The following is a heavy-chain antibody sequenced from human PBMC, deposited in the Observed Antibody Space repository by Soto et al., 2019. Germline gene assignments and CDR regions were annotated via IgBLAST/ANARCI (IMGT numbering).Heavy chain of an antibody. J-gene: IGHJ6*02. V-gene: IGHV1-8*01. CDR3: ARSYSSSWEWGSYYYYGMDV. D-gene: IGHD6-13*01. Sequence: ASVKVSCKASGYTFTSYDINWVRQATGQGLEWMGWMNPNSGNTGYAQKFQGRVTMTRNTSISTAYMELSSLRSEDTAVYYCARSYSSSWEWGSYYYYGMDVWGQGTTVTVSS. CDR1: GYTFTSYD. CDR2: MNPNSGNT.